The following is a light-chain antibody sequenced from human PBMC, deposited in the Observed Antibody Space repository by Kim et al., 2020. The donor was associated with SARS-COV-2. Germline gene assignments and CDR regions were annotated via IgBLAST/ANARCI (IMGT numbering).Light chain of an antibody. V-gene: IGKV3-15*01. CDR1: QSIRSN. CDR3: QPYTTWPFT. CDR2: GAS. Sequence: EIVMTQSPATLSVSPGEGVTLSCRASQSIRSNLVWYQQKAGQAPRLLIYGASTRVTGTPARFSGSGSGTEFTLSISSLQSEDFAVYYCQPYTTWPFTLGPGTKVDIK. J-gene: IGKJ3*01.